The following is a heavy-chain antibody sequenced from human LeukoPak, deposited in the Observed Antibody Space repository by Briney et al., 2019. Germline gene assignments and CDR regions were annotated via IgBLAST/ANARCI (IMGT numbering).Heavy chain of an antibody. CDR2: IYYSGST. J-gene: IGHJ3*02. Sequence: PSETLSLTCTVSGGSISSSSYYWGWIRQPPGKGLEWIGSIYYSGSTYYNPSLKSRVTISVDTSKNQFSLKLSSVTAADTAVYYCARDYPPLSPGYCSGGSCSDAFDIWGQGTMVTVSS. D-gene: IGHD2-15*01. CDR3: ARDYPPLSPGYCSGGSCSDAFDI. V-gene: IGHV4-39*07. CDR1: GGSISSSSYY.